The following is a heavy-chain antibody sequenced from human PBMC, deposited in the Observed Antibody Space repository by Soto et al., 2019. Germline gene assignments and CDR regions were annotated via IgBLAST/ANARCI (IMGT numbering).Heavy chain of an antibody. CDR3: ARERGAGTYQGFDY. J-gene: IGHJ4*02. D-gene: IGHD1-26*01. V-gene: IGHV4-4*02. CDR1: GGSISTNNW. CDR2: IYHSGNT. Sequence: QVQLQESGPGLVKPSGTLSLTCAVSGGSISTNNWWHWVRQPPGKGLEWIGEIYHSGNTNYSPSLKSRVTMSVDQPKNQFSLSLTSVTAADTAVYYCARERGAGTYQGFDYWGQGTLVTVSS.